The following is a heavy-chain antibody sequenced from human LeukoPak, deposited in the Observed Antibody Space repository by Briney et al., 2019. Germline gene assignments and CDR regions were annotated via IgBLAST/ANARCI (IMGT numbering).Heavy chain of an antibody. Sequence: GGSLRLSCAASGFSFSNYWMSWVRQAPGKGLEWVANIKQDGSEKYYVDSVKGRFTISRDNAKNSLYLQMNSLRAEDTAVYYCASGNTYGSGSYEVDYWGQGTLVTVSS. V-gene: IGHV3-7*03. D-gene: IGHD3-10*01. CDR1: GFSFSNYW. CDR2: IKQDGSEK. J-gene: IGHJ4*02. CDR3: ASGNTYGSGSYEVDY.